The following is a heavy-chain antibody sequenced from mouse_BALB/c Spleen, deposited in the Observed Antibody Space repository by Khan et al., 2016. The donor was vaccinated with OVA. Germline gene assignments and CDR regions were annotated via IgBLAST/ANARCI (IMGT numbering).Heavy chain of an antibody. CDR2: IYPGNSYT. CDR1: GYSFTSYL. CDR3: ARGVYSSFAY. V-gene: IGHV1-5*01. Sequence: EVQLQRSGTVLARPGASVKMSCKASGYSFTSYLIHWVKQRPGQGLEWIGDIYPGNSYTTYNQKFKDKAKLTAGTSANTAYMELSSLPNVDSAVYYCARGVYSSFAYWGQGTLVTVSA. J-gene: IGHJ3*01. D-gene: IGHD1-3*01.